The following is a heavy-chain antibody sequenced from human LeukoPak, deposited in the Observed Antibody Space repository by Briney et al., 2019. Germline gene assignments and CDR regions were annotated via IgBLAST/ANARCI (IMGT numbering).Heavy chain of an antibody. CDR2: ISWNSGII. CDR3: AKGVVPASILYYFAY. Sequence: PGGSLRLSCAASGFTFGDYAMHWVPHAPGKGVEWVSGISWNSGIIGYADSVKGRFTISTDNAKNSLYLQMNSLRAEDTALYYCAKGVVPASILYYFAYWSQGTLATVSS. D-gene: IGHD2-2*01. CDR1: GFTFGDYA. V-gene: IGHV3-9*01. J-gene: IGHJ4*02.